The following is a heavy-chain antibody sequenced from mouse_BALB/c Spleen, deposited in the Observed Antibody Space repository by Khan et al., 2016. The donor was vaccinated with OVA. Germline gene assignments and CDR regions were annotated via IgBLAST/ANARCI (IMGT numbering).Heavy chain of an antibody. CDR2: INPTSGYT. J-gene: IGHJ2*01. CDR3: TRDRIDY. CDR1: GYTFTTYW. V-gene: IGHV1-7*01. Sequence: VQLQESGAELAKPGASVKMSCKASGYTFTTYWMHWVKQRPGQGLEWIGYINPTSGYTDYNEKFKDRATLSADKSSSTAYMQLKSLTSEDSAVYYSTRDRIDYWGQGTTLTVSS.